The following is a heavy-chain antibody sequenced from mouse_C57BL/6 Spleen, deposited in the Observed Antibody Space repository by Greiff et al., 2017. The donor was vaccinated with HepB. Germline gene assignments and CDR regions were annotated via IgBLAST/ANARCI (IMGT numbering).Heavy chain of an antibody. J-gene: IGHJ2*01. CDR3: ARRYYFDY. CDR2: IYPGDGDT. CDR1: GYAFSSSW. Sequence: VQGVESGPELVKPGASVKISCKASGYAFSSSWMNWVKQRPGKGLEWIGRIYPGDGDTNYNGKFKGKATLTADKSSSTAYMQLSSLTSEDSAVYFCARRYYFDYWGQGTTLTVSS. V-gene: IGHV1-82*01.